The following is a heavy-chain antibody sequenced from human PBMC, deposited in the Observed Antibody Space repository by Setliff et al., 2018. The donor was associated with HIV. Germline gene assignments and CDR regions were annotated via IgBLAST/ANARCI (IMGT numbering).Heavy chain of an antibody. Sequence: SETLSLTCAVSGYSVSSGYYWAWIRQAPGKGLQCIGQMYYTGTTDYNPSLSSRVTKSQDKSRNQLSLKLTSVTATDTDIYYCARGVGIGGNWFAPWGQGIMVTVSS. CDR1: GYSVSSGYY. CDR2: MYYTGTT. CDR3: ARGVGIGGNWFAP. J-gene: IGHJ5*02. V-gene: IGHV4-38-2*01. D-gene: IGHD2-15*01.